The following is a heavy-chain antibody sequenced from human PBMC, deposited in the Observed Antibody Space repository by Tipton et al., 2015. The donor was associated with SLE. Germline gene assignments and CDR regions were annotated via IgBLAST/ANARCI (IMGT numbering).Heavy chain of an antibody. CDR1: GGSIRNYY. Sequence: TLSLTCTVSGGSIRNYYWSWIRQPAGKGLEWIGRIYTSGSTNYNPSLKSRVTMSVDTSKNQLSLKLSSVTAADTAVYYCARDHPVAGPFDYWGQGTLVTVSS. CDR3: ARDHPVAGPFDY. V-gene: IGHV4-4*07. CDR2: IYTSGST. D-gene: IGHD6-19*01. J-gene: IGHJ4*02.